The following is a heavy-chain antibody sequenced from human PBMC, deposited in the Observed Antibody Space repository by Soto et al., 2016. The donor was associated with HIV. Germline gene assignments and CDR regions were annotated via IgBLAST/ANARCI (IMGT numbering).Heavy chain of an antibody. D-gene: IGHD3-22*01. V-gene: IGHV3-33*01. CDR2: IWYDGSNK. CDR1: GFTFSTYG. Sequence: VQLVESGGGVVQPGRSLRLSCAASGFTFSTYGMHWVRQAPGKGLEWVAVIWYDGSNKYYTDSVKGRFTISRDNSKNTLYLQMNSLRAEDTAVYYCARXNYYDSSGYIDYWARDPGHRLL. J-gene: IGHJ4*03. CDR3: ARXNYYDSSGYIDY.